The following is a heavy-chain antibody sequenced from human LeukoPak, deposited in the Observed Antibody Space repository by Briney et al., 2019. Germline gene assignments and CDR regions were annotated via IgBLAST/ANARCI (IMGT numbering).Heavy chain of an antibody. J-gene: IGHJ3*02. D-gene: IGHD3-16*01. V-gene: IGHV1-2*02. CDR2: INPNSGGT. CDR3: ARDSGPHYDYVWGSYSSGSDNAFDI. Sequence: GASVKVSCKASGYTLTGYYMHWVRQAPGQGLEWIGWINPNSGGTNYAQKFQGRVTMTRDTSISTAYMELSRLRSDDTVVYYCARDSGPHYDYVWGSYSSGSDNAFDIWGQGTMVTVSS. CDR1: GYTLTGYY.